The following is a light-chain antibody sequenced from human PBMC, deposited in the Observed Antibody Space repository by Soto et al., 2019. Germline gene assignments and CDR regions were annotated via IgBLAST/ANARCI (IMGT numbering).Light chain of an antibody. J-gene: IGKJ3*01. CDR1: QSVSSSY. CDR3: QQYGSSLFT. Sequence: EIVLPQSPGTLSLSPGERATLSCRASQSVSSSYLAWYQQKPGQAPRLLTYGASSWATGIPDRFSGSGSGTDFTLTISTLEPEDVAVYYCQQYGSSLFTFGPGTKVDIK. V-gene: IGKV3-20*01. CDR2: GAS.